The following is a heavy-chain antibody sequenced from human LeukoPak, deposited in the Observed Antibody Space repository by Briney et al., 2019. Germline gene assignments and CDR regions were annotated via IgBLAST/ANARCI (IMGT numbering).Heavy chain of an antibody. V-gene: IGHV3-64*02. CDR3: ARASITASGPHDVYDM. CDR1: GFSFSSHA. J-gene: IGHJ3*02. Sequence: GGSLRLSCAASGFSFSSHAMHWVRQAPGKGLVYVSAISGNGHGTWYGDSVKGRFSISRDNSEQMFYLQMGSLRAEDMAVYFCARASITASGPHDVYDMWGRGTMVTVSS. CDR2: ISGNGHGT. D-gene: IGHD6-13*01.